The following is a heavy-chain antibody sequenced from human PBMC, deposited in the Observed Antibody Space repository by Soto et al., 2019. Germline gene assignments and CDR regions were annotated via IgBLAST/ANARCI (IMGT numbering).Heavy chain of an antibody. CDR3: ARGGYDRVIFWFDP. CDR1: GGSFSGYY. Sequence: SETLSLTCAVYGGSFSGYYWSWIRQPPGKGLEWIGEINHSGSTNYNPSLKSRVTISVDTSKNQFSLKLSSVTAADTAVYYCARGGYDRVIFWFDPWGQGTLVTVSS. J-gene: IGHJ5*02. D-gene: IGHD2-21*01. V-gene: IGHV4-34*01. CDR2: INHSGST.